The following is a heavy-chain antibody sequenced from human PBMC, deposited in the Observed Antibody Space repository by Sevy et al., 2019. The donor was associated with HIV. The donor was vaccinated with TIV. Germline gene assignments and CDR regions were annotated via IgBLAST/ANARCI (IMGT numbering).Heavy chain of an antibody. J-gene: IGHJ4*02. V-gene: IGHV4-59*01. CDR3: ARDSTTRPRVLDY. CDR2: IYFSGNT. CDR1: GGSISSYF. D-gene: IGHD1-1*01. Sequence: SETLSLTCSVSGGSISSYFWTWVRQSPGKGLEWIGNIYFSGNTDYSPSLKSRVTLTLDTSKSHFSLILNSVTAADTAVYYCARDSTTRPRVLDYWGQGTLVTVSS.